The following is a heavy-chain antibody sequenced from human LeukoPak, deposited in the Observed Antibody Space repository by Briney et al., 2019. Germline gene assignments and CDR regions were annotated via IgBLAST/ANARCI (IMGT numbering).Heavy chain of an antibody. CDR1: GFTFSSYG. CDR3: AKNAEREKHFTPKRYKWNSYFDY. D-gene: IGHD1-7*01. J-gene: IGHJ4*02. CDR2: ISGSGGTT. V-gene: IGHV3-23*01. Sequence: GGSLRLSCAASGFTFSSYGMSWVRQSPGKGQEWVSAISGSGGTTYYADYVKGRFTISRDNSKNTLYLQMNSLRAEDTAVYYCAKNAEREKHFTPKRYKWNSYFDYWGQGTLVTVSS.